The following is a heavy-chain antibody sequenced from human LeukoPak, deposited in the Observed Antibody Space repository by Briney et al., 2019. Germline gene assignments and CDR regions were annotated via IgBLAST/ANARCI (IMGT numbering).Heavy chain of an antibody. CDR2: IYYSGST. D-gene: IGHD2-2*01. CDR3: ARGRFNGIVVVPAALNWFDP. J-gene: IGHJ5*02. V-gene: IGHV4-31*03. Sequence: SQTLSLTCTVSGGSISSGGYYWSWIRQHPGKGLEWIGYIYYSGSTYYNPSLKSRVTISVDTSKNQFSLKLSSVTAADTAVYYCARGRFNGIVVVPAALNWFDPWGQGTLVTVSS. CDR1: GGSISSGGYY.